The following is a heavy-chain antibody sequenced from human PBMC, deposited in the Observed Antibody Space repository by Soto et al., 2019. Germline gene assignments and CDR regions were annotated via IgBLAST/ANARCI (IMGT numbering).Heavy chain of an antibody. CDR2: ISYDGSNK. J-gene: IGHJ6*02. D-gene: IGHD3-10*01. V-gene: IGHV3-30-3*01. CDR1: GFTFSSYA. CDR3: ARDLDGSGSYYLTYYYGMDV. Sequence: QVQLVESGGGVVQPGRSLRLSCAASGFTFSSYAMHWVRQAPGKGLEWVAVISYDGSNKYYADSVKGRFTISRDNSKNTLYLQMNSLRAEDTAVYYCARDLDGSGSYYLTYYYGMDVWGQGTTVTVSS.